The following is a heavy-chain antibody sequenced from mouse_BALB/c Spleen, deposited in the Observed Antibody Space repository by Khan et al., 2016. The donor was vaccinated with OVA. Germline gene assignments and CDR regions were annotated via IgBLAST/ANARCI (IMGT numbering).Heavy chain of an antibody. J-gene: IGHJ4*01. CDR1: GFSLTTYG. V-gene: IGHV2-6*02. Sequence: QVQLKESGPGLVAPSQSLSITCTVSGFSLTTYGVHWVRQPPGKSLEWLVVIWSDGITTYNSALKSRLSISKDNSKSQVFLKMNSLQTDDTAMYXCARGGFYAMDYWGQGTSVTVSS. CDR2: IWSDGIT. CDR3: ARGGFYAMDY.